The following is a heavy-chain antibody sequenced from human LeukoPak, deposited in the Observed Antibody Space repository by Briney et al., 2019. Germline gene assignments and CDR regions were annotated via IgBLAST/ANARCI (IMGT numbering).Heavy chain of an antibody. CDR2: ISYDGSNK. Sequence: GRSLRLSCAASGFTFSSYAMHWVRQAPGKGLEWVAVISYDGSNKYYADSVKGRFSISRDNSKNTLYLQMNSLRAEDTAVYYCARDSDYGSGSHAFDIWGQGTMVTVSS. J-gene: IGHJ3*02. D-gene: IGHD3-10*01. V-gene: IGHV3-30-3*01. CDR1: GFTFSSYA. CDR3: ARDSDYGSGSHAFDI.